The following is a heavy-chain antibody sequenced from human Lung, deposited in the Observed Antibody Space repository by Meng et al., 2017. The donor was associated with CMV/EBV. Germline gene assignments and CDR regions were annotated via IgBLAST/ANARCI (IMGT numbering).Heavy chain of an antibody. CDR2: IPHRGSS. CDR1: GDSITNHNW. V-gene: IGHV4-4*02. D-gene: IGHD3-10*01. J-gene: IGHJ1*01. Sequence: QVQLRESGPALVKPSETLPLPCAVSGDSITNHNWWAWVRQPPGKGLEWIGEIPHRGSSAYNPSLKSRVSMSIDKSKNQFSLKLTSVTAADTAVYHCLRRSGGSVWGQGTLVTVSS. CDR3: LRRSGGSV.